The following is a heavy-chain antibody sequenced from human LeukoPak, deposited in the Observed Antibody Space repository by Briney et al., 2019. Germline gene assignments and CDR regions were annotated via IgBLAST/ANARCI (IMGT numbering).Heavy chain of an antibody. CDR3: ARDRPGIAVGVSGVPWFDP. CDR1: GYTFTSYY. D-gene: IGHD6-19*01. V-gene: IGHV1-46*01. CDR2: INPSGGST. Sequence: GASVKVSCKASGYTFTSYYMHWVRQAPGQGLEWMGIINPSGGSTSYAQKFQGRVTMTRDMSTSTVYMELSSLRSEDTAVYYCARDRPGIAVGVSGVPWFDPWGQGTLVTVSS. J-gene: IGHJ5*02.